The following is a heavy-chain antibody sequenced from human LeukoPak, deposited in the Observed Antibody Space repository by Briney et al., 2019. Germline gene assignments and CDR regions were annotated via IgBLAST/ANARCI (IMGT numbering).Heavy chain of an antibody. CDR2: LYYGGSP. D-gene: IGHD6-13*01. CDR3: ARARRSSTPEVGDVFKTWYFFEY. Sequence: SETLSLTCTVSGASISNSDFYWGWIRQPPGKGLEWIGTLYYGGSPLYNASLTSRVSMSVETSKNQFSLRLSSVTAADTAMYYCARARRSSTPEVGDVFKTWYFFEYWGQGALVTVSS. V-gene: IGHV4-39*07. J-gene: IGHJ4*02. CDR1: GASISNSDFY.